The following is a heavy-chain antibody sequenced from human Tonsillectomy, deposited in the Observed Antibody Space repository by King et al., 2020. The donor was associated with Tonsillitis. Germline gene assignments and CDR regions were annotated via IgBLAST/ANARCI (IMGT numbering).Heavy chain of an antibody. CDR2: IYTSGST. CDR1: GGSISSYY. V-gene: IGHV4-4*07. J-gene: IGHJ6*02. CDR3: ARSYYDSSGYYGQVYYYYGMDV. D-gene: IGHD3-22*01. Sequence: QVQLQESGPGLVKPSETLSLTCTVSGGSISSYYWSWIRQPAGKGLEWIGRIYTSGSTNYNPSLKSRVTMSVDTSKNQFSLKLSSVTAADTAVYYCARSYYDSSGYYGQVYYYYGMDVWGHGTTVTVSS.